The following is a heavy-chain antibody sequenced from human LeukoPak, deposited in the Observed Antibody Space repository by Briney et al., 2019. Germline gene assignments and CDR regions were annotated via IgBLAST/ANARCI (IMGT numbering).Heavy chain of an antibody. D-gene: IGHD3-10*01. Sequence: ASVKVSCKASGYTFTSYGISWVRQAPGQGLEWMGIINPSGGSTSYAQKFQGRVTMTRDTSTSTVYMELSSLRSEDTAVYYCARGPMVRPYGMDVWGQGTTVTVSS. CDR3: ARGPMVRPYGMDV. CDR2: INPSGGST. CDR1: GYTFTSYG. J-gene: IGHJ6*02. V-gene: IGHV1-46*01.